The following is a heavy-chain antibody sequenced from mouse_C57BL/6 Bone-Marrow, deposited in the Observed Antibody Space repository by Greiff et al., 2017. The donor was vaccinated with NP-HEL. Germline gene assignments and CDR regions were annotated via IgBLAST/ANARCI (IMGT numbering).Heavy chain of an antibody. J-gene: IGHJ1*03. CDR3: ARVWVSYWYFDV. CDR2: IYPRSGNT. Sequence: QVQLQQSGAELARPGASVKLSCKASGYTFTSYGISWVKQRTGQGLEWIGEIYPRSGNTYYNEKFKGKATLTADKSSSTAYMELRSLTSEDSAVYFCARVWVSYWYFDVWGTGTTVTVSS. V-gene: IGHV1-81*01. D-gene: IGHD2-13*01. CDR1: GYTFTSYG.